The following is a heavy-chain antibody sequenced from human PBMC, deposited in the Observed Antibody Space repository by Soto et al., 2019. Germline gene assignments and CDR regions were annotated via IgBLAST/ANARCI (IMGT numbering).Heavy chain of an antibody. Sequence: ASVKVSCKASGGTFSSYAISWVRQAPGQGLEWMGGIIPIFGTANYAQKFQGRVTITADESTSTAYMELSSLRSEDTAVYYCARSDYYDSSGSLDYWGQGTLVTASS. J-gene: IGHJ4*02. CDR2: IIPIFGTA. CDR1: GGTFSSYA. CDR3: ARSDYYDSSGSLDY. V-gene: IGHV1-69*13. D-gene: IGHD3-22*01.